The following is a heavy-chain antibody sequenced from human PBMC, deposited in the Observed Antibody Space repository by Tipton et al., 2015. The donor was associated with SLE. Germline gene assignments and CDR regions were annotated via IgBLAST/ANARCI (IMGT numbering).Heavy chain of an antibody. J-gene: IGHJ4*02. CDR2: ISAYNGNT. D-gene: IGHD1-1*01. CDR1: GYTFTSYG. CDR3: SSVQTLETSLLTFDY. Sequence: QVQLVQSGPEVKKPGASVKASCKASGYTFTSYGISWVRQAPGQGLDWTGWISAYNGNTNYAQRLQGRVTMTTDTSTSTAYMELRGLGSDNTAVYYWSSVQTLETSLLTFDYWGQGTLVTVSA. V-gene: IGHV1-18*01.